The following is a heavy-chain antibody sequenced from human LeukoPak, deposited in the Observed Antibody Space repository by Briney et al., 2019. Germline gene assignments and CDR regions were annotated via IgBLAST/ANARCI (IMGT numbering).Heavy chain of an antibody. CDR3: ARENTQDFEY. CDR1: GFTFSNHA. V-gene: IGHV3-48*04. D-gene: IGHD2-15*01. J-gene: IGHJ4*02. Sequence: GGSLRLSCAASGFTFSNHAMTWVRQAPGKGLEWVSYISSSGSTIYYADSVKGRFTISRDNAKNSLYLQMNSLRAEDTAVYYCARENTQDFEYWGQGTLVTVSS. CDR2: ISSSGSTI.